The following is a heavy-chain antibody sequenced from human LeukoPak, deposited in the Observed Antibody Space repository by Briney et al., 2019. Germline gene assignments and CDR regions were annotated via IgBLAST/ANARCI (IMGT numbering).Heavy chain of an antibody. V-gene: IGHV4-38-2*02. Sequence: SETLSLTCTVSGYSISSGYYWGWIRQPPGKGLEWIGSIYHSGSTYYNPSLKSRVTISVDTSKNQFSLRLNSVTAADTAVYYCARGDMYSSSWSNWGQGTLVTVSS. CDR3: ARGDMYSSSWSN. CDR1: GYSISSGYY. J-gene: IGHJ4*02. CDR2: IYHSGST. D-gene: IGHD6-13*01.